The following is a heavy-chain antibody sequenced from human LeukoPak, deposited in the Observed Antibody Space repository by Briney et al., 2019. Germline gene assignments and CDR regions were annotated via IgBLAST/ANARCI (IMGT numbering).Heavy chain of an antibody. CDR2: INSDGTTT. Sequence: GGSLRLSCAASGFTFSTNWMHWVRQAPGKGLVWVSRINSDGTTTSYADSVKGRFTISRDNAKNTLYLQMNSLRAEDTAVYYFARLGAYCSNTRCLGGRDWGQGTLVTVSS. J-gene: IGHJ4*02. V-gene: IGHV3-74*01. CDR1: GFTFSTNW. CDR3: ARLGAYCSNTRCLGGRD. D-gene: IGHD2-2*01.